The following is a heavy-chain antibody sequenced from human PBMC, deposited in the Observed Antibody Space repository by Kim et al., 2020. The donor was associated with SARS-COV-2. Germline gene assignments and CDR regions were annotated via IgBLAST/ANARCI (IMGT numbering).Heavy chain of an antibody. V-gene: IGHV4-34*01. J-gene: IGHJ4*02. CDR3: ARDGNYYGSGRLNY. Sequence: NPSLKSRLTISVDTSKNQFSLKLSSVTAADTAVYYCARDGNYYGSGRLNYWGQGTLVTVSS. D-gene: IGHD3-10*01.